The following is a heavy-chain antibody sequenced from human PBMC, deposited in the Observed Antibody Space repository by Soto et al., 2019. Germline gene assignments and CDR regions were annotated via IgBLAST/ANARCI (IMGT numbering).Heavy chain of an antibody. V-gene: IGHV3-7*04. D-gene: IGHD3-10*01. CDR2: IKQDGSEK. J-gene: IGHJ4*02. CDR1: GFTFSSYW. Sequence: GGSLRLSCAASGFTFSSYWMSWVRQAPGKGLEWVANIKQDGSEKYYVDSVKGRFTISRDNAKNSLYLQMNSLRAEDTAVYYCARDRDTMVRGVIPTAYWGQGTLVTVSS. CDR3: ARDRDTMVRGVIPTAY.